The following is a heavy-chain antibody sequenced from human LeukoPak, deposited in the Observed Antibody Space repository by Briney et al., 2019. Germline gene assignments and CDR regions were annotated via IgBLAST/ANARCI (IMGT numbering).Heavy chain of an antibody. J-gene: IGHJ4*02. V-gene: IGHV4-59*08. CDR1: GGSISNYY. CDR3: ARLSGDGYSLDY. Sequence: PSETLSLTCTVSGGSISNYYWSWLRQPPGKGPEWIGYIYYSGNTDYNPSLKSRVTISVDTSKNQFSLKLNSVTAADTAVYYCARLSGDGYSLDYWGQGTLVTVSS. CDR2: IYYSGNT. D-gene: IGHD5-24*01.